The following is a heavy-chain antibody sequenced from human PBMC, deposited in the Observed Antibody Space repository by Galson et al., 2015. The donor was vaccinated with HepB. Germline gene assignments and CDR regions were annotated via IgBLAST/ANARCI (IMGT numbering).Heavy chain of an antibody. CDR3: ARAASHMVGNPLYYFDY. CDR2: FDPEDGET. J-gene: IGHJ4*02. D-gene: IGHD2-15*01. CDR1: GYTLTELS. V-gene: IGHV1-24*01. Sequence: SVKVSCKVSGYTLTELSMHWVRQAPGKGLEWMGGFDPEDGETIYAQKFQGRVTISVDTSKNQFSLKLSSVTAADTAVYYCARAASHMVGNPLYYFDYWGQGTLVTVSS.